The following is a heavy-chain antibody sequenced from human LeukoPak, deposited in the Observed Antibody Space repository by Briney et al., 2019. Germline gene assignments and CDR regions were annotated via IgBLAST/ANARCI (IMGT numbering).Heavy chain of an antibody. CDR1: GGSISGNDYY. Sequence: PSETLSLTCTVSGGSISGNDYYWSWIRQPPGKGLEWIGYIYFGGSTYYNPSLESRVTISVHTSKNQFSLILSSVTAADTAVYYCARAQDPDAFDIWGQGTMVTVSS. V-gene: IGHV4-30-4*01. CDR2: IYFGGST. CDR3: ARAQDPDAFDI. J-gene: IGHJ3*02.